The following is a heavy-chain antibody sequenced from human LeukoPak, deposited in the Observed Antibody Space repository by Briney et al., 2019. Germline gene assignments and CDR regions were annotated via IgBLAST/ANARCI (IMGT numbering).Heavy chain of an antibody. Sequence: GASVKVSCKASGYTFTSYAMHWVRQAPGQRLEWMGWITAGNGNTKYSQKFQGRVTITRDTSASTAYMELSSLRSEDTAVYYCARGVLSYYYDSSGYRTFDYWGQGTLVTVSS. CDR2: ITAGNGNT. D-gene: IGHD3-22*01. CDR3: ARGVLSYYYDSSGYRTFDY. J-gene: IGHJ4*02. V-gene: IGHV1-3*01. CDR1: GYTFTSYA.